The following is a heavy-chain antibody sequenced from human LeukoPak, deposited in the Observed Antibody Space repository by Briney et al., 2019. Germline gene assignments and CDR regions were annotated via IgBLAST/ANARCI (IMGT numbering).Heavy chain of an antibody. CDR3: ARVRVVVAALDAFDI. CDR1: GYSISSGYY. V-gene: IGHV4-38-2*02. Sequence: SETLSLTCTVSGYSISSGYYWGWIRQAPGKGLEWIGSIYHSGNSYHNPSLKSRVTISVDTSKNQFSLKLSPVTAADTAVYYCARVRVVVAALDAFDIWGQGTMVTVSS. D-gene: IGHD2-15*01. J-gene: IGHJ3*02. CDR2: IYHSGNS.